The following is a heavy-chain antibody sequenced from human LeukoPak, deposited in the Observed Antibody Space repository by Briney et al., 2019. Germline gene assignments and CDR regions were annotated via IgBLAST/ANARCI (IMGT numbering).Heavy chain of an antibody. CDR3: ARAGYTISSYRFDY. CDR1: SGSINSYW. D-gene: IGHD3-16*02. J-gene: IGHJ4*02. Sequence: SETLSLTCSVSSGSINSYWWSWIRQPAGKGLEFIGRIYTTGMTNHNPSLKSRVSMSVDTSKNQFSLELRSATAADTAVYFCARAGYTISSYRFDYWGQGALVTVSS. CDR2: IYTTGMT. V-gene: IGHV4-4*07.